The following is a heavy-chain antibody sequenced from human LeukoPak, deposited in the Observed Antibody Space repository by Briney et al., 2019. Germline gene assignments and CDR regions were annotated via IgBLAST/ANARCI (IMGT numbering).Heavy chain of an antibody. D-gene: IGHD3/OR15-3a*01. V-gene: IGHV4-39*07. CDR2: IYYSGST. CDR1: GSSISSSSYY. J-gene: IGHJ5*02. Sequence: SETLSLTCTVSGSSISSSSYYWGWIRQPPGKGLEWVGSIYYSGSTYYNPSLKSRVTISVDTSKNQFSLKLSSVTAADTAVYYCARAAHNFWTVPSRHWFDPWGQGTLVTVSS. CDR3: ARAAHNFWTVPSRHWFDP.